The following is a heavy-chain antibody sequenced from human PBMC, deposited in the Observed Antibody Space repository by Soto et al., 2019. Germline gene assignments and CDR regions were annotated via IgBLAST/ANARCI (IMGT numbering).Heavy chain of an antibody. CDR2: IVVGSGNT. Sequence: ASVKVSCKASGFTFTSSAVQWVRQARGQRLEWIGWIVVGSGNTNYAQKFQERVTITRDMSTSTAYMELSSLRSEDTAVYYCAAETIWFGELQHYYYYGMDVWGQGTTVTVSS. V-gene: IGHV1-58*01. D-gene: IGHD3-10*01. CDR3: AAETIWFGELQHYYYYGMDV. CDR1: GFTFTSSA. J-gene: IGHJ6*02.